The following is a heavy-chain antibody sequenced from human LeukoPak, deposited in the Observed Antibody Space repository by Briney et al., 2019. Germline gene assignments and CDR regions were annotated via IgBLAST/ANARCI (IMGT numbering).Heavy chain of an antibody. CDR3: AREYTYYFDY. CDR2: ISSSSYI. Sequence: GGSLRLSCAASGFTFSSYSMNWVRQAPGKGLEWVSSISSSSYIHYADSVKGRFTISRDNAKNSLYLQMNSLRAEDTAVYYCAREYTYYFDYWGQGTLVTVSS. J-gene: IGHJ4*02. V-gene: IGHV3-21*01. D-gene: IGHD1-14*01. CDR1: GFTFSSYS.